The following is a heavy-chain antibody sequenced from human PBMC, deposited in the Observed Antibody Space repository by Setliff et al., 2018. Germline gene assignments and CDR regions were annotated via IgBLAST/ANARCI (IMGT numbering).Heavy chain of an antibody. V-gene: IGHV3-7*01. J-gene: IGHJ4*02. D-gene: IGHD4-4*01. CDR3: ATDAFSKGDY. CDR2: IQEDGSVK. CDR1: GFTFSSYT. Sequence: GGSLRLSCAASGFTFSSYTMSWVRQAPGKGLEWVANIQEDGSVKYYVDSVKGRFTISRDNAKNSLYLQLSSLRAEDTAVYYCATDAFSKGDYWGQGTLVTVSS.